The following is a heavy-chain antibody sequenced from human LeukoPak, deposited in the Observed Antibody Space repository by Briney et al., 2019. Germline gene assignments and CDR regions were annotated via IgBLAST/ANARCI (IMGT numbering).Heavy chain of an antibody. CDR2: ISSSSSTI. Sequence: PGGSLRISCAASGFTFSSHSMNWVRQAPGKGLEWVSYISSSSSTIYYADSVKGRFTISRDNAKNSLYPQMNSLRAEDTAVYYCARGAYYYEDWGQGTLVTVSS. D-gene: IGHD3-22*01. V-gene: IGHV3-48*01. CDR3: ARGAYYYED. J-gene: IGHJ4*02. CDR1: GFTFSSHS.